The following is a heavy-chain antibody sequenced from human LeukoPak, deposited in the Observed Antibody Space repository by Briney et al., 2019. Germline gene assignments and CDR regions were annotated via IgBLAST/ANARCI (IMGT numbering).Heavy chain of an antibody. CDR2: IYCSGST. CDR1: GGSISSSSYY. Sequence: PETLSLTCTVSGGSISSSSYYGGWIRQPPAKGLEWIGSIYCSGSTYYNPSPKSRVTISVDTSKNQFSLKLSSVTAADTAVYYCARAASNYDFWSGYWDNWFDPWGQGTLVTVSS. CDR3: ARAASNYDFWSGYWDNWFDP. D-gene: IGHD3-3*01. J-gene: IGHJ5*02. V-gene: IGHV4-39*07.